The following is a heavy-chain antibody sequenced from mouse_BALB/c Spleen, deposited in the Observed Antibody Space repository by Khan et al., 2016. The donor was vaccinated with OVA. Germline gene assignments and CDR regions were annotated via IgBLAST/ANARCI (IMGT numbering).Heavy chain of an antibody. CDR2: FFPNSGGS. D-gene: IGHD1-2*01. J-gene: IGHJ3*01. V-gene: IGHV1S29*02. CDR1: GYTFTDYN. Sequence: EVQLQESGPEVVKPGASVKISRKASGYTFTDYNMDWVKQRHGKSLEWIGYFFPNSGGSGYNQKFKTKATLTVEISSSTAYMDLRSLTSEDSAVYYCVRSGYGSFAFWGQGTLVTVSA. CDR3: VRSGYGSFAF.